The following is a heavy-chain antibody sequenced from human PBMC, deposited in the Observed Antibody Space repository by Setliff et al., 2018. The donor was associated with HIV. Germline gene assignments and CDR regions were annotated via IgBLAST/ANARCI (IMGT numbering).Heavy chain of an antibody. D-gene: IGHD3-22*01. CDR1: GFSLNTTGVG. V-gene: IGHV4-61*08. J-gene: IGHJ4*02. CDR3: ARALDWVDSSGYTFDY. CDR2: INHSGST. Sequence: SGPTLVNPTQTLTLPCTFSGFSLNTTGVGLAWIRQPPGKGLEWIGEINHSGSTNYNPSLKSRVTLSVDTSKNQFSLKLSSVTAADTAVYYCARALDWVDSSGYTFDYWGQGTLVTVSS.